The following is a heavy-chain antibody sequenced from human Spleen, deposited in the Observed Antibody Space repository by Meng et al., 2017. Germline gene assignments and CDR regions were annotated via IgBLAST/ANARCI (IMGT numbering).Heavy chain of an antibody. V-gene: IGHV1-46*01. Sequence: ASVKVSCKASGYTFTNYALNWVRQAPGQGLEWMGIINPSGGSTSYAQKFQGRVTMTRDTSTSTVYMELSSLRSEDTAVYYCARDASPSSSWDYWGQGTLVTVSS. CDR1: GYTFTNYA. D-gene: IGHD6-13*01. CDR2: INPSGGST. J-gene: IGHJ4*02. CDR3: ARDASPSSSWDY.